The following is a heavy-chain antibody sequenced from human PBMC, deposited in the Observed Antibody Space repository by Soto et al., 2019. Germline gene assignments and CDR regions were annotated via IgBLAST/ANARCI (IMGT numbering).Heavy chain of an antibody. CDR1: GGTFSSYA. CDR3: ARDNWNYVVGWFDP. Sequence: GASVKVSCKASGGTFSSYAISWVRQAPGQGLEWMGGIIPIFGTASYAQKFQGRVTITADESTSTAYMELSSLRSEDTAVYYCARDNWNYVVGWFDPWGQGTLVTVSS. CDR2: IIPIFGTA. J-gene: IGHJ5*02. V-gene: IGHV1-69*13. D-gene: IGHD1-7*01.